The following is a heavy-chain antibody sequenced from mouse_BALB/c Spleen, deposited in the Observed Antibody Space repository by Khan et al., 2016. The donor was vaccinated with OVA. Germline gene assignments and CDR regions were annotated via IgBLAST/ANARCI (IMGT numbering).Heavy chain of an antibody. Sequence: VQLQQSGTELVRPGTLVRLSCTASGFNIKDYYIHWVKQRPDQGLEWIGWIDPENGKTIYDPKFQGKASITADTSSNTVYLQLSSLTSEDTAVYSCPISILLYCDYWGQGTTLTVSS. CDR1: GFNIKDYY. V-gene: IGHV14-1*02. CDR2: IDPENGKT. CDR3: PISILLYCDY. D-gene: IGHD2-3*01. J-gene: IGHJ2*01.